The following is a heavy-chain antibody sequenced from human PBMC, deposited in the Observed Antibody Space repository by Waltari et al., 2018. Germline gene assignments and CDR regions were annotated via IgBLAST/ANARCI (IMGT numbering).Heavy chain of an antibody. CDR2: IDYSGST. V-gene: IGHV4-39*07. D-gene: IGHD3-10*01. J-gene: IGHJ5*02. Sequence: QLQLQESGPGLVKPSETLSLTCTVSGGSISSSSYYWGWIRQPPGKGLAWIGSIDYSGSTHYNPSHKSRVTISVDTSKNQFSLKLSSVTAADTAVYYCARAGTMVQGVNWFDPWGQGTLVTVSS. CDR1: GGSISSSSYY. CDR3: ARAGTMVQGVNWFDP.